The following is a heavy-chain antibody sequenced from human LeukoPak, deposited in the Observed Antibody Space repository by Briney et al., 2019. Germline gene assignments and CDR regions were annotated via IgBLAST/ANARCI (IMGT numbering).Heavy chain of an antibody. Sequence: ASVKVSCKVSGYTFTDYYMHWVRQAPGQGLEWMGIINPSGGSTTYAQKFQGRVTMTSDTSTSTVYMELSSLRSDDTAVYYCARRGILTGYMFDYWGQGTLVTVSS. CDR3: ARRGILTGYMFDY. D-gene: IGHD3-9*01. CDR2: INPSGGST. CDR1: GYTFTDYY. J-gene: IGHJ4*02. V-gene: IGHV1-46*03.